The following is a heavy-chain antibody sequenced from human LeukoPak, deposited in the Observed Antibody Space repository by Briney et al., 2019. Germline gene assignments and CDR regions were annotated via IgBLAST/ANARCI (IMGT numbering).Heavy chain of an antibody. Sequence: ASVKVSCKASGYTFTSYDINWVRQATGQGLEWMGWMNPDSGNTGYAQKLQGRVTMTRNTSISTAYMELSSLRSEDTAVYYCARVRTVFRISRAEYFQHWGQGTLVTVSS. CDR1: GYTFTSYD. J-gene: IGHJ1*01. CDR3: ARVRTVFRISRAEYFQH. D-gene: IGHD1-14*01. CDR2: MNPDSGNT. V-gene: IGHV1-8*01.